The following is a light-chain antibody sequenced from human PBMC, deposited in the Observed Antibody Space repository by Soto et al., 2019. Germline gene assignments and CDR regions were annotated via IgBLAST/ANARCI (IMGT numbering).Light chain of an antibody. CDR1: KNNLGSYDL. CDR2: EAT. V-gene: IGLV2-23*01. Sequence: QSALTQPASVSGSPGQSITVSCTGTKNNLGSYDLVSWYQKYPDKAPTLLIYEATKRPSGISDRFSDSKSGFTASLTISGLRAEDEADYYCCSLEGSNALVVFGGGTKLTVL. J-gene: IGLJ2*01. CDR3: CSLEGSNALVV.